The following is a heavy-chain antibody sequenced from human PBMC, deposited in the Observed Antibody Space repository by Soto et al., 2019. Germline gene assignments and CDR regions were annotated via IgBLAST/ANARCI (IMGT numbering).Heavy chain of an antibody. CDR2: IYYRGNA. CDR1: DDSINSDKYY. CDR3: ARLEALATISSYFDF. D-gene: IGHD6-6*01. V-gene: IGHV4-39*01. J-gene: IGHJ4*02. Sequence: QLQLQESGPGLVKPSETLSLTCSVSDDSINSDKYYWGWIRQPPGKGLEWIGSIYYRGNAYYNPSHQTRATLSLDNAKSQSSLKLNSVTAADSAVYFCARLEALATISSYFDFWGPGALVTVSS.